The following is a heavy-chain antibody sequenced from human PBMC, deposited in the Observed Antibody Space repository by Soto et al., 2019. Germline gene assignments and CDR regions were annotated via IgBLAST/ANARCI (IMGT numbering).Heavy chain of an antibody. Sequence: GGSLRLSCAASGFTFSSYSMNWVRQAPGKGLEWVSYISSSSSSTIYYADSVKGRFTISRDNAKNSLYLQMNSLRAEDTAVYYCARLLGYCSSTSCMDVWGKGTTVTVSS. V-gene: IGHV3-48*01. CDR3: ARLLGYCSSTSCMDV. J-gene: IGHJ6*03. D-gene: IGHD2-2*01. CDR2: ISSSSSSTI. CDR1: GFTFSSYS.